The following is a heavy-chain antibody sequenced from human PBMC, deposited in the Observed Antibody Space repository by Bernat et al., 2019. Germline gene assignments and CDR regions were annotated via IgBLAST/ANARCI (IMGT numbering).Heavy chain of an antibody. CDR2: ISAYNGNT. J-gene: IGHJ4*02. CDR3: ARDIPYCSGGSCYSLYLDY. CDR1: GYTFTSYG. V-gene: IGHV1-18*01. Sequence: QVQLVQSGAEVKKPGASVKVSCKASGYTFTSYGISWVRQAPGQGLEWMGWISAYNGNTNYAQKLQGRVTMTTDTSTSTAYMELRSLRSDDTAVYYCARDIPYCSGGSCYSLYLDYWSQGTLVTVSS. D-gene: IGHD2-15*01.